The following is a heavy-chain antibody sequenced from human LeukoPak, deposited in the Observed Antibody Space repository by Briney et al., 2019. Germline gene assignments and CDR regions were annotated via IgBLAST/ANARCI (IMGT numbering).Heavy chain of an antibody. CDR2: ISSSGSTI. V-gene: IGHV3-48*03. D-gene: IGHD4-17*01. CDR3: AKDRTTVTTSWYFDL. Sequence: PGGSLRLSCAASGFTFSSYEMNWVRQAPGKGLEWVSYISSSGSTIYYADSVKGRFTISRDNAKNSLYLQMNSLRAEDTAVYYCAKDRTTVTTSWYFDLWGRGTLVTVSS. CDR1: GFTFSSYE. J-gene: IGHJ2*01.